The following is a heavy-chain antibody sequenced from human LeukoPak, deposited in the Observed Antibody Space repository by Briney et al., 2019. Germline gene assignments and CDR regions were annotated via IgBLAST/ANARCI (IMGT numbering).Heavy chain of an antibody. V-gene: IGHV1-2*02. Sequence: GASVKVSCKASGYTFTSHFMHWVRQAPGQGLEWMGWINPNTGGTDYAQRFQGRVTMTRDTSISTAYMELSSLISDDTAVYYCARDVFAEYNTHHRFDPWGQGTLVTVSS. CDR2: INPNTGGT. J-gene: IGHJ5*02. D-gene: IGHD1-14*01. CDR3: ARDVFAEYNTHHRFDP. CDR1: GYTFTSHF.